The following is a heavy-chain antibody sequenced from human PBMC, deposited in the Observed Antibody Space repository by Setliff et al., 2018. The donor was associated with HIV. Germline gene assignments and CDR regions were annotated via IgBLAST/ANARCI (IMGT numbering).Heavy chain of an antibody. J-gene: IGHJ4*02. CDR3: ARDVMEWFGNYFDN. V-gene: IGHV4-39*02. Sequence: SETLSLTCTVSGGSISSSSYYWGWIRQPPGKGLEWIGTIYYSGSTYYNTSLKSRVSLSVDTSRNQFSLKLTSVTAADTAVYYCARDVMEWFGNYFDNWGQGALVTVSS. CDR2: IYYSGST. D-gene: IGHD3-3*01. CDR1: GGSISSSSYY.